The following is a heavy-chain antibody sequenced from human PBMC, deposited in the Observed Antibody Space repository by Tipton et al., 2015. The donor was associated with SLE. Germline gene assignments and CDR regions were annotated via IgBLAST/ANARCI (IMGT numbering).Heavy chain of an antibody. Sequence: TLSLTCTVSGGSISSGSYYWSWIRQPAGKGLEWIGYIYYSGSTYYNPTLKSRVTISVDTSKNQFSLKLSSVTAADTAVYYCARFEFGYGDYWGQGTLVTDSS. V-gene: IGHV4-61*10. CDR3: ARFEFGYGDY. CDR1: GGSISSGSYY. J-gene: IGHJ4*02. D-gene: IGHD5-12*01. CDR2: IYYSGST.